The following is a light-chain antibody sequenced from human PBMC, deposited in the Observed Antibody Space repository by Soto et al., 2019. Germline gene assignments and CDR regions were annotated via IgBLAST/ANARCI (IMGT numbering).Light chain of an antibody. CDR3: SSYTGSITPVV. J-gene: IGLJ2*01. Sequence: QSALTQPASVSGSPGQSITISCTGTSSDVGGYNFVSWYQHHPGKAPKLMIYEVSTRPSGVSYRFSGSKSGNTASLTISGLQAEDEADYYCSSYTGSITPVVFGGGTKLTVL. V-gene: IGLV2-14*01. CDR1: SSDVGGYNF. CDR2: EVS.